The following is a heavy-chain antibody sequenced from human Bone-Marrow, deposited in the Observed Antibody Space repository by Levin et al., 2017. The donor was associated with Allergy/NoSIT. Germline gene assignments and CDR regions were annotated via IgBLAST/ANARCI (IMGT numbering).Heavy chain of an antibody. CDR2: IWYDGSNK. J-gene: IGHJ6*03. Sequence: GESLKISCVASGFTFSSYGLQWVRQAPGKGLEWVAAIWYDGSNKYYADSVKGRFTISRDSSKNTLELQMNSLGGEDTGIYYCARDDRYYGSESPNPYYNYYYMDVWGKGTTVTVSS. V-gene: IGHV3-33*01. CDR1: GFTFSSYG. CDR3: ARDDRYYGSESPNPYYNYYYMDV. D-gene: IGHD3-10*01.